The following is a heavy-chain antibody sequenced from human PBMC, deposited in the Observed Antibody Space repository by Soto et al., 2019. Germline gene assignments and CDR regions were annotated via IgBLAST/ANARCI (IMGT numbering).Heavy chain of an antibody. CDR1: GGSISSGGYY. Sequence: QVQLQESGPGLVKPSQTLSLTCTVSGGSISSGGYYWSWIRQHPGKGLEWIGYIYYSGSTYYNPSLKNRVTISVDTSKNQFSLKLSSVTAADTAVYYCARAGVLWFGELSHWFDPWGQGTLVTVSS. D-gene: IGHD3-10*01. CDR2: IYYSGST. V-gene: IGHV4-31*03. CDR3: ARAGVLWFGELSHWFDP. J-gene: IGHJ5*02.